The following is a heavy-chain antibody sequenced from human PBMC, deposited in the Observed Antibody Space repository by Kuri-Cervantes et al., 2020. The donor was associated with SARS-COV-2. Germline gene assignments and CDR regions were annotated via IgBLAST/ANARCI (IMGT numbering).Heavy chain of an antibody. J-gene: IGHJ3*02. V-gene: IGHV4-39*01. CDR2: IYYSGST. Sequence: SDILSSPVTVPGGSITSSSYYWGWIGQPPGKGLEWIGSIYYSGSTYYNPSLKSRVTISVDTSKNQFSLKLSSVTAADTAVYYCARTSATGAGDSFDIWGQGTMVTVSS. D-gene: IGHD1-26*01. CDR3: ARTSATGAGDSFDI. CDR1: GGSITSSSYY.